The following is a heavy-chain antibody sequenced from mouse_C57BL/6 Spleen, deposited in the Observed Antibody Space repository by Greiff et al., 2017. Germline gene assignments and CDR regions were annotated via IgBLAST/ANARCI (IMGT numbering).Heavy chain of an antibody. V-gene: IGHV3-6*01. CDR3: AREGIYDGYLYYCDY. Sequence: EVQLQESGPGLVKPSQSLSLTCSVTGYSITSGYYWNWIRQFPGNKLEWMGYISYAGSNNYNPSLKNRISITRDTSKNQFFLKLNSVTTEDTATYYCAREGIYDGYLYYCDYWGQGTTLTVSS. D-gene: IGHD2-3*01. CDR2: ISYAGSN. J-gene: IGHJ2*01. CDR1: GYSITSGYY.